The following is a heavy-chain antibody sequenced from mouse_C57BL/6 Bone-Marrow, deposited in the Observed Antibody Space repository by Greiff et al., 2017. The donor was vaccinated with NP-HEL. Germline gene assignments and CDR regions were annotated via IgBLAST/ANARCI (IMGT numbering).Heavy chain of an antibody. CDR1: GYTFTSYW. CDR3: AKRDTTVVARAY. D-gene: IGHD1-1*01. Sequence: QVHVKQPGAELVMPGASVKLSCKASGYTFTSYWMHWVKQRPGQGLEWIGEIDPSDSYTNYNQKFKGKSTLTVDKSSSTAYMQLSSLTSEDSAVYYCAKRDTTVVARAYWGQGTLVTVSA. J-gene: IGHJ3*01. V-gene: IGHV1-69*01. CDR2: IDPSDSYT.